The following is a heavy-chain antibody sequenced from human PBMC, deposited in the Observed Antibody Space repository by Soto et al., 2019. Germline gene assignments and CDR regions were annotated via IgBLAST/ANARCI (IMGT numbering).Heavy chain of an antibody. V-gene: IGHV3-23*01. CDR2: ISGSGGST. Sequence: HPGGSLRLSCAASGFTFSSYAMSWVRQAPGKGLEWVSAISGSGGSTYYADSVKGRFTISRDNSKNTLYLQMNSLRAEDTAVYYCAKDRIRYCSGGSCHTTYYWGQGTLVTVSS. J-gene: IGHJ4*02. CDR3: AKDRIRYCSGGSCHTTYY. CDR1: GFTFSSYA. D-gene: IGHD2-15*01.